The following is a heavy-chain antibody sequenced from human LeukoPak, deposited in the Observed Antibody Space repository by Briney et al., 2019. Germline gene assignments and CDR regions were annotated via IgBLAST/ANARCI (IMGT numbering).Heavy chain of an antibody. D-gene: IGHD3-22*01. Sequence: SETLSLTCAVYGGSFSGYYWSWIRQPPEKGLEWIGEINHSGSTNYNPSLKSRVTISVDTSKNQFSLKLSSVTAADTAVYYCARGGGFKYYYDSSGEGDAFDIWGQGTMVTVSS. CDR1: GGSFSGYY. J-gene: IGHJ3*02. CDR3: ARGGGFKYYYDSSGEGDAFDI. V-gene: IGHV4-34*01. CDR2: INHSGST.